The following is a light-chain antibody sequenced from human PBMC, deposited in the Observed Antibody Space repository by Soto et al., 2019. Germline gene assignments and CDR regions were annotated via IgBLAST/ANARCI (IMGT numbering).Light chain of an antibody. J-gene: IGLJ2*01. CDR1: SSDVGGYSY. CDR2: DVS. Sequence: QSALTQPASVSGSPGQSITISCTGTSSDVGGYSYVSWYQQVPGKAPKLMIYDVSNRPSGISNRFSGSKSGNTASLTISGLQAEDEADYYCSSYASSSTLVFGGGTKVTVL. V-gene: IGLV2-14*01. CDR3: SSYASSSTLV.